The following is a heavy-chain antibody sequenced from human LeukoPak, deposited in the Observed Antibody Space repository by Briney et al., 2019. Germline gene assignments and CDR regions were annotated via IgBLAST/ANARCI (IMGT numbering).Heavy chain of an antibody. Sequence: GGSLRLSCAASGFTFSSYAMSWVRQAPGKGLEWVSAISGSGGSTYYADSVKGRFTISRDNSKNTLYLQMNSLRAEDTAVYYCAKDWGTAAAGTGFSDYWGQGTLVTVSS. CDR3: AKDWGTAAAGTGFSDY. V-gene: IGHV3-23*01. D-gene: IGHD6-13*01. J-gene: IGHJ4*02. CDR1: GFTFSSYA. CDR2: ISGSGGST.